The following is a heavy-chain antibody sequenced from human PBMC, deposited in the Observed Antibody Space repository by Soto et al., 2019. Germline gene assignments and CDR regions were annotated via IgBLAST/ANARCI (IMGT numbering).Heavy chain of an antibody. V-gene: IGHV1-8*01. J-gene: IGHJ5*02. CDR3: ASDMSTT. CDR2: MNPNSGHT. CDR1: GYTFTSHD. Sequence: QVQLVQSGAEVKKPGASVKVSCKASGYTFTSHDINWMRQTTGKGLEWMGWMNPNSGHTNYAQKFQGRVTMTRDTSISTAYMELTNQRSEDTAIYYCASDMSTTWGQGTLVTVSS. D-gene: IGHD2-2*01.